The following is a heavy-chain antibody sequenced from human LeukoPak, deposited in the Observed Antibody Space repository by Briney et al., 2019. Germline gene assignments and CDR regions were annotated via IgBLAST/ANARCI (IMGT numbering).Heavy chain of an antibody. CDR2: ISWNSGSI. CDR1: GFTFDDYA. D-gene: IGHD6-6*01. J-gene: IGHJ4*02. CDR3: AKDTGSSSYWYYFDY. V-gene: IGHV3-9*01. Sequence: GGSLRLSCAASGFTFDDYAMHWVRQAPGKGPEWVSGISWNSGSIGYADSVKGRFTISRDNAKNSLYLQMNSLRAEDTALYYCAKDTGSSSYWYYFDYWGQGTLVTVSS.